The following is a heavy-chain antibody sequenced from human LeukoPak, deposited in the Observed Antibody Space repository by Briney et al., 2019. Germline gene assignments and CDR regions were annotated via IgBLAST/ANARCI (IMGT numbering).Heavy chain of an antibody. Sequence: PGGSLRLSCAASGFTFSTYAMSWVRQAPGEGLEWVSGISDSGGTTYYADSVKGRFTISRDNSKNTLYLQMKSLRAEDTALYYCAKDLSYGMDVWGQGTTVTVSS. J-gene: IGHJ6*02. CDR2: ISDSGGTT. D-gene: IGHD3-9*01. V-gene: IGHV3-23*01. CDR3: AKDLSYGMDV. CDR1: GFTFSTYA.